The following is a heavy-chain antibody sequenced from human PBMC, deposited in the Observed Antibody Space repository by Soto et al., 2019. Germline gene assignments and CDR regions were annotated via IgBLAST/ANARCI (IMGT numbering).Heavy chain of an antibody. J-gene: IGHJ4*02. D-gene: IGHD2-21*02. CDR3: ARSIGAVTALDY. CDR2: INAGNGNT. V-gene: IGHV1-3*05. Sequence: QVQLVQSGAEEKKPGASVKVSCKASGYTFTSYAMHWVRQAPGQRLEWMGWINAGNGNTKYSQKFQGRVTITRDTSASTDYMGLSSLRAEDTAVYYCARSIGAVTALDYWGQGTLVTVSS. CDR1: GYTFTSYA.